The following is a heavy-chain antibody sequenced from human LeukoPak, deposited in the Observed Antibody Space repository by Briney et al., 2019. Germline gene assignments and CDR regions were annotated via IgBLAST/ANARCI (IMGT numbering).Heavy chain of an antibody. V-gene: IGHV3-23*01. J-gene: IGHJ4*02. CDR3: AKSQQQLKPDYDY. CDR1: GFTLSSYC. Sequence: PGGSLRLSCAASGFTLSSYCMSWVRQAPGEGLEWVSTISDSGGSTYYADSVKGRFTIYRDNSKNTLNLQMNSLRVEDTAVYYCAKSQQQLKPDYDYWGQGTLVTVSS. CDR2: ISDSGGST. D-gene: IGHD6-13*01.